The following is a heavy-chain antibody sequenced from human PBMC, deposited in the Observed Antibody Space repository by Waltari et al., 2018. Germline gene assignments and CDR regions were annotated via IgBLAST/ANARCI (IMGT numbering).Heavy chain of an antibody. Sequence: EVQLVESGGGLVQPGGSLRLSCAASGFTFSRFWMSWVRQAPGKGLEWVANIYQDGSVKNYVDSVKGRFTTSGDNARNSLYLQMNSLRADDTAVYYCVRDDDGGMGAVWGQGTTVTVSS. CDR2: IYQDGSVK. CDR1: GFTFSRFW. V-gene: IGHV3-7*01. J-gene: IGHJ6*02. D-gene: IGHD3-16*01. CDR3: VRDDDGGMGAV.